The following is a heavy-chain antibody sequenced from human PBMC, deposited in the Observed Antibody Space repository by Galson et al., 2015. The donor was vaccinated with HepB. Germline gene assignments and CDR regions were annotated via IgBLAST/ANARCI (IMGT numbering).Heavy chain of an antibody. Sequence: SVKVSCKASGYTFTGYYMHWVRQAPGQGLEWMGWINPNSGGTNYAQKFQGRVTMTRDTSISTAYMELSRLRSDDTAVYYCARVEGVGWGQLVYFPFDYWGQGTLVTVSS. V-gene: IGHV1-2*02. J-gene: IGHJ4*02. CDR1: GYTFTGYY. CDR2: INPNSGGT. D-gene: IGHD6-6*01. CDR3: ARVEGVGWGQLVYFPFDY.